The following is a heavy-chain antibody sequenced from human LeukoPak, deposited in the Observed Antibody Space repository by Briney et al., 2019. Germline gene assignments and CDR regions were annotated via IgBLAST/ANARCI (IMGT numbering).Heavy chain of an antibody. D-gene: IGHD3-22*01. J-gene: IGHJ4*02. CDR3: ARDAYYYDSSGFDY. CDR1: GYTFTSYG. Sequence: ASVKVSCKASGYTFTSYGISWVRQAPGQGLEWMGWIGAYNGNTNYAQKLQGRVTMTTDTSTSTAYMELRSLRSDDTAVYYCARDAYYYDSSGFDYWGQGTLVTVSS. CDR2: IGAYNGNT. V-gene: IGHV1-18*01.